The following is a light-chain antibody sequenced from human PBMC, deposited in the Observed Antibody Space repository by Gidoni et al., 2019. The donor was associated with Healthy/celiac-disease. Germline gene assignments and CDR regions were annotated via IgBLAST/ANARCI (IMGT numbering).Light chain of an antibody. CDR3: QQLT. J-gene: IGKJ4*01. Sequence: DVQLTQSPSFLSASVVDRVTITCRASQGISSYLACYQQKPKNDPKLLIYAASTLQSGVPSRFSGSGPGTEFTHTISSLQPEDFATYYCQQLTFGGGTKLEIK. V-gene: IGKV1-9*01. CDR2: AAS. CDR1: QGISSY.